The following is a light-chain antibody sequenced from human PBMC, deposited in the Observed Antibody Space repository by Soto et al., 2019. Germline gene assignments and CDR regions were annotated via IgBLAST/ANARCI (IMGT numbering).Light chain of an antibody. CDR1: QDISNY. J-gene: IGKJ1*01. V-gene: IGKV1-27*01. CDR2: DAS. CDR3: QKYNDAPRT. Sequence: QMTQSPSSLSASVGDRVTITCRASQDISNYLAWYQQKPGGAPKLLIYDASTLQSGVPSRFIGSGSCADFTLSISSLQPEDVAIYYCQKYNDAPRTFGHGTRVEMK.